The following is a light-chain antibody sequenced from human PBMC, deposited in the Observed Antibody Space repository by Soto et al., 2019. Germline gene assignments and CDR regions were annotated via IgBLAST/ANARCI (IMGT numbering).Light chain of an antibody. Sequence: QSAPTQPASVSGSPGQSITISCTGTSSDVGGYNYVSWYQQHPGKAPKVMIYEVSNRPSGVSNRFSGSKSGNTASLTISGLQAEDEADYYCSSYTISSTLVFGGGTKLTVL. CDR2: EVS. CDR1: SSDVGGYNY. V-gene: IGLV2-14*01. CDR3: SSYTISSTLV. J-gene: IGLJ2*01.